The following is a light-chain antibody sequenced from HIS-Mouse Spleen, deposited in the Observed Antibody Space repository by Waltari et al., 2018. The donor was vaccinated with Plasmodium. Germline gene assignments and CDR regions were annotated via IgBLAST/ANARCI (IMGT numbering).Light chain of an antibody. J-gene: IGLJ3*02. Sequence: SYELTQPPSVSVSPGQTARITCSGDALPTKYAYWYQQKSGQAPVLGIYEESNRPSGIPERFSGSSSGTMATLTISGAQVEDEADYYCYSTDSSGNHRVFGGGTKLTVL. CDR2: EES. V-gene: IGLV3-10*01. CDR3: YSTDSSGNHRV. CDR1: ALPTKY.